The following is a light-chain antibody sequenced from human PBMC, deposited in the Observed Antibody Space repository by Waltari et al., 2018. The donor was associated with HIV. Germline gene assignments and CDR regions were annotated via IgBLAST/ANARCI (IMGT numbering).Light chain of an antibody. Sequence: SSEMTQDPAVSVALGQPVRITCQGDSLRSYYANWYQQKPGQAPVLVTYAKNNRPSGIPDRFSGSSSGNTASLTITGAQAEDEAVYFCNSRDSSGNHWVFGGGTRLAVL. V-gene: IGLV3-19*01. J-gene: IGLJ3*02. CDR2: AKN. CDR3: NSRDSSGNHWV. CDR1: SLRSYY.